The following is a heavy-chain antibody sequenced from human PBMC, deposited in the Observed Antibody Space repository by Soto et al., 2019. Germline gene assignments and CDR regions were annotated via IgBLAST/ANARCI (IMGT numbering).Heavy chain of an antibody. V-gene: IGHV1-69*06. CDR2: IIPIFGTA. CDR1: GGTFSSYA. Sequence: VASVKVSCKASGGTFSSYAISWVRQAPGQGLEWMGGIIPIFGTANYAQKFQGRVTITADKSTSTAYMELSSLRSEDTAVYYCARVISESPLSGMDVWGQGTTVTVSS. D-gene: IGHD3-10*01. J-gene: IGHJ6*02. CDR3: ARVISESPLSGMDV.